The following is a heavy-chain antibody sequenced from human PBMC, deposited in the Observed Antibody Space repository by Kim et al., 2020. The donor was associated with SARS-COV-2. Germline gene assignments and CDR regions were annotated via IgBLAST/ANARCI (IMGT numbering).Heavy chain of an antibody. J-gene: IGHJ4*02. V-gene: IGHV1-3*01. CDR1: GYTFTNYA. CDR2: ISAGDGNT. D-gene: IGHD2-15*01. Sequence: ASVKVSCKASGYTFTNYAMHWVRQAPGQRLEWMGWISAGDGNTKYSRKFQGRVTIARDTSANIVYMDLSSLSSEDTAVYYCARQEGYCSGGSCYYGYWGQGTLVTVSS. CDR3: ARQEGYCSGGSCYYGY.